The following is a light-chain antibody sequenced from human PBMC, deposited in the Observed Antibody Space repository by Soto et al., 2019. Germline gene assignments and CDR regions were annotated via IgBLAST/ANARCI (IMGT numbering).Light chain of an antibody. J-gene: IGKJ3*01. CDR3: QQLNSYPLFT. V-gene: IGKV1-9*01. CDR2: AAS. Sequence: DIQLTQSPSFLSASVGDRVTITCRASQGTSSYLAWYQQKPGKAPKLLIYAASTLQSGVPSRFSGSGSGTEFTLTISSLQPEDFATYYCQQLNSYPLFTFGPGTKVDIK. CDR1: QGTSSY.